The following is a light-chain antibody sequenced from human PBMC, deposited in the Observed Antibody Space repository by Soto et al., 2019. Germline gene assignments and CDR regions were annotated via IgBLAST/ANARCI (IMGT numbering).Light chain of an antibody. CDR1: QSVSSSY. Sequence: ETVLTQSPGTLSLSPGERATLSCRASQSVSSSYLAWYQQKPGQAPRLLIYGASSRATGIPDRFSGSGSGTDFTFTISRLEPEDFAVYYCQQYGSSRTYGQGTKV. CDR3: QQYGSSRT. CDR2: GAS. V-gene: IGKV3-20*01. J-gene: IGKJ1*01.